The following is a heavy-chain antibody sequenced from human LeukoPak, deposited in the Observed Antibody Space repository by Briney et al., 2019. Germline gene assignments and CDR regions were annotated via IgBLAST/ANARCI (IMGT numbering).Heavy chain of an antibody. D-gene: IGHD4-23*01. Sequence: KPSETLSLTCTVSGGSISSSSYYWGWIRQPPGKGLEWIGSIYYSGSTYYNPSLKSRVTISVDTSKNQFSLKLSSVTAADTAVYYCAGVYGGNSGYYYYGMDVWGXXTXV. CDR3: AGVYGGNSGYYYYGMDV. J-gene: IGHJ6*01. CDR2: IYYSGST. CDR1: GGSISSSSYY. V-gene: IGHV4-39*07.